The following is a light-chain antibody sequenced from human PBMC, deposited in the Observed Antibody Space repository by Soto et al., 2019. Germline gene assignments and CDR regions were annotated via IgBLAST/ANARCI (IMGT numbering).Light chain of an antibody. Sequence: QSVLTQPASVSGSPGQSITISCTGTSSDVGSYNLVSWYQQHPGKAPKLMIYEVSKRPSGVSNRFSGSKSGNTAFLTISGLQAEDEADYYCCSYAGSSTPLIFGTGTKLTVL. V-gene: IGLV2-23*02. CDR2: EVS. J-gene: IGLJ1*01. CDR3: CSYAGSSTPLI. CDR1: SSDVGSYNL.